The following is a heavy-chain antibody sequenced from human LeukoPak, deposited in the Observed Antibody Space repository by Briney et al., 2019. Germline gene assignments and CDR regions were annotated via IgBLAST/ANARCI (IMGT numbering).Heavy chain of an antibody. CDR3: ARGAPIRVAVAATFDP. Sequence: EASVKVSCKTSGFTFTTYTMHWVRQALGQRLEWMGWINAANGNTQYSQKFQGRVTITRDTSASTAYMELSSLRSEDTAVYYCARGAPIRVAVAATFDPWGQGTLVTVPS. CDR2: INAANGNT. CDR1: GFTFTTYT. J-gene: IGHJ5*02. D-gene: IGHD6-19*01. V-gene: IGHV1-3*01.